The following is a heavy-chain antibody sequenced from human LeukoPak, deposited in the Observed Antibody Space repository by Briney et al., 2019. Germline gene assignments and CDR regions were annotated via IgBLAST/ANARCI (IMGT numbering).Heavy chain of an antibody. V-gene: IGHV7-4-1*02. D-gene: IGHD3-16*02. CDR3: ARDPYDYVWGSYRYTFNWFDP. Sequence: ASVKVSCKASGYTFTSYAMNWLRQAPGQGLEWMGWINTNTGNPTYAQGFTGRFVFSLDTSVSTAYLQISSLKAEDTAVYYCARDPYDYVWGSYRYTFNWFDPWGQGTLVTVSS. CDR1: GYTFTSYA. CDR2: INTNTGNP. J-gene: IGHJ5*02.